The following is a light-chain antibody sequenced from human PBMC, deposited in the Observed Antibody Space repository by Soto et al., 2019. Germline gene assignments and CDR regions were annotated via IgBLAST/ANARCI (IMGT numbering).Light chain of an antibody. CDR3: LQDHNYPLT. Sequence: QMTHSPSSRCASVGYRYVITYRASKDICSDLGWYQQRPGKAPKLMIYDAYSLQCGVPSRFTGSGSGKDFTLTISSLQPEDFATYYCLQDHNYPLTFGGGTKVDI. J-gene: IGKJ4*01. CDR1: KDICSD. CDR2: DAY. V-gene: IGKV1-6*01.